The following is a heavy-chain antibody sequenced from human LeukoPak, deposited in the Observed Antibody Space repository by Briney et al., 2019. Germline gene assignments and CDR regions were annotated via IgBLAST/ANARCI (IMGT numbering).Heavy chain of an antibody. D-gene: IGHD1/OR15-1a*01. Sequence: GGSLRLSCVASGFTFSTYPMHWVRQAPGKGLEWVAVISNDGNNRYYAESVRGRSTISRDDSKNTLFLQMNSLTTEDTSIYYCARGEEHPPYSHYYMDVWGKGTTVTVAS. CDR3: ARGEEHPPYSHYYMDV. V-gene: IGHV3-30*01. CDR2: ISNDGNNR. CDR1: GFTFSTYP. J-gene: IGHJ6*03.